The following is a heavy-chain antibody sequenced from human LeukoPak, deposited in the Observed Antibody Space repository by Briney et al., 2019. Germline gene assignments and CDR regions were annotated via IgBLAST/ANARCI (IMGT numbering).Heavy chain of an antibody. CDR1: GGTFSSYA. V-gene: IGHV1-69*05. J-gene: IGHJ4*02. Sequence: SVKVSCKASGGTFSSYAISWVRQAPGQGLEWMGGIIPIFGTANYAQKYQGRVTITTDESTSTAYMELSSLRSEDTAVYYCARGLDNWNYHFDYWGQGTLVIVSS. CDR3: ARGLDNWNYHFDY. D-gene: IGHD1-7*01. CDR2: IIPIFGTA.